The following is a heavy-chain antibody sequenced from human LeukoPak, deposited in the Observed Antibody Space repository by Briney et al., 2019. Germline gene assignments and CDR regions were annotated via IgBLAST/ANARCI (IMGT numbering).Heavy chain of an antibody. CDR1: SDSISSYH. CDR2: ISYSGST. J-gene: IGHJ4*02. CDR3: ARVGRGDYVWGSYSFDY. V-gene: IGHV4-59*01. Sequence: SETLSLTCTVSSDSISSYHWSWIRQPPGKGLEWVGYISYSGSTNYNPSLKSRVTISVDTSENQFSPKVSSVTAADTAVYYCARVGRGDYVWGSYSFDYWGQGTLVTVSS. D-gene: IGHD3-16*01.